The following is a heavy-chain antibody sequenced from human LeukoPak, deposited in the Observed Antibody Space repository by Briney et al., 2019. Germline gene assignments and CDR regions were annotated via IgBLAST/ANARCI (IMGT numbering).Heavy chain of an antibody. CDR1: GFTFSSYS. V-gene: IGHV4-34*01. Sequence: GSLRLSCAASGFTFSSYSMNWVRQPPGKGLEWIGEINHGESINYNPSLKSRVTISVDTSKHQFSLKLSSVTAADTAVYYCARRLAPIVVVRKAENYFDYWGQGILVTVSS. D-gene: IGHD3-22*01. CDR3: ARRLAPIVVVRKAENYFDY. CDR2: INHGESI. J-gene: IGHJ4*02.